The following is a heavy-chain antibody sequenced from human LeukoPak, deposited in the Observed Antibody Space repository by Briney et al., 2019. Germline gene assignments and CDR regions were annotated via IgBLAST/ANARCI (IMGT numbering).Heavy chain of an antibody. V-gene: IGHV3-30*02. CDR3: AKDVKRGYSYDALDY. J-gene: IGHJ4*02. CDR1: GFTFSSYG. CDR2: IRYDGSNK. Sequence: GGSLRLSCAASGFTFSSYGMHWVRQAPGKGLEWVAFIRYDGSNKYYADSVKGRFTISRDNSKNTLYPQMNSLRAEDTAVYYCAKDVKRGYSYDALDYWGQGTLVTVSS. D-gene: IGHD5-18*01.